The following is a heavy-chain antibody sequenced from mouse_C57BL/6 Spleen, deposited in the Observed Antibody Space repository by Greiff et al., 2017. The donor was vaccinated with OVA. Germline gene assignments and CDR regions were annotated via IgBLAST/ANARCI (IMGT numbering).Heavy chain of an antibody. CDR1: GYTFTDYY. V-gene: IGHV1-26*01. CDR2: INPNNGGT. J-gene: IGHJ2*01. D-gene: IGHD2-2*01. CDR3: ARCRGYGYDLDY. Sequence: EVQLQQSGPELVKPGASVKISCKASGYTFTDYYMNWVKQSHGKSLEWIGDINPNNGGTSYNQKFKGKATLTVDKSSSTAYMELRSLTSEDSAVYYCARCRGYGYDLDYWGKGTTLTVSS.